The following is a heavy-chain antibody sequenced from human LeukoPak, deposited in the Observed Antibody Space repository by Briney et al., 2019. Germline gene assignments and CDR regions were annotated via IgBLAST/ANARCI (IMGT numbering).Heavy chain of an antibody. J-gene: IGHJ4*02. CDR3: ARFRYRNGWYGSDY. Sequence: TLSLTCAVPGGSLCSAGHSWSWIRHPPGKGLEWIGYIYHSGSTSYNPSFKGRVTMSLDNSMNQFYLNLSSVTAADTAVYYGARFRYRNGWYGSDYWGQGTLVAVSS. CDR1: GGSLCSAGHS. V-gene: IGHV4-30-2*01. CDR2: IYHSGST. D-gene: IGHD6-19*01.